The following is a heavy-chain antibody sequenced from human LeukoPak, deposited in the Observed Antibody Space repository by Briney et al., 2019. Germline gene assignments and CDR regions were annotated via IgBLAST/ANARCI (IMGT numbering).Heavy chain of an antibody. J-gene: IGHJ5*02. CDR2: INPNSGGT. CDR1: GYTFTGYY. V-gene: IGHV1-2*02. Sequence: ASVKVSCKASGYTFTGYYMHWVRQAPGQGLEWMGWINPNSGGTNYAQKFQGRVTMTRDTSISTAYMELSRLRSDDTAVYYCARAPTLYQEWRGFDPWGQGTLVTVSS. CDR3: ARAPTLYQEWRGFDP. D-gene: IGHD2-8*01.